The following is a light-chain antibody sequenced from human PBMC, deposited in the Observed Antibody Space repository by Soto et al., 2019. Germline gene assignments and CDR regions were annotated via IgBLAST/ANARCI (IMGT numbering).Light chain of an antibody. CDR3: QQYNNWPPYT. CDR2: GAS. Sequence: EIVMTQSPATLSVSPGERVTLSCRASQSVSSSLAWYQQKPGQAPSLLIYGASTMATGIPARFSGSGSGTEFTLTINSLQSEDFAVYYCQQYNNWPPYTFGQGTKLEIK. V-gene: IGKV3-15*01. J-gene: IGKJ2*01. CDR1: QSVSSS.